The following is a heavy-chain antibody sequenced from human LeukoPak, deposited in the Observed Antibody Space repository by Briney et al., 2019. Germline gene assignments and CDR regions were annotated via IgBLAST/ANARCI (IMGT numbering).Heavy chain of an antibody. CDR2: ISAYNGNT. Sequence: ASVKVSCKASGYTFTSYAMNWVRQAPGQGLEWMGWISAYNGNTNYAQKLQGRVTMTTDTSTSTAYMELRSLRSDDTAVYYCARYSTILLGWFDPWGQGTLVTVSS. V-gene: IGHV1-18*01. CDR1: GYTFTSYA. D-gene: IGHD3-9*01. CDR3: ARYSTILLGWFDP. J-gene: IGHJ5*02.